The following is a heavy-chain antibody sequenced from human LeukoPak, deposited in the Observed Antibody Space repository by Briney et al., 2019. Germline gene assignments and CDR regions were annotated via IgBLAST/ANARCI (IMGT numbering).Heavy chain of an antibody. D-gene: IGHD3-22*01. J-gene: IGHJ3*02. V-gene: IGHV4-31*03. CDR1: GGSISSGGYY. CDR2: IYYSGST. Sequence: SETLSLTSTVSGGSISSGGYYWSWIRQHPGKGLEWIGYIYYSGSTYYNPSLKSRVTISVDTSKNQFSLKLSSVTAADTAVYSCARATYYYDSSDYYYVSAFDIWGQGTMVTVSS. CDR3: ARATYYYDSSDYYYVSAFDI.